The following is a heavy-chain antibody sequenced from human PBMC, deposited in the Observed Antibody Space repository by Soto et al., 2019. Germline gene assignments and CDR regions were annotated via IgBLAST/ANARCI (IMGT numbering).Heavy chain of an antibody. CDR3: ARDQRSWYNWFDP. Sequence: PSETLSRTCTVSGGSISSGGYYWSWIRQHPGKGLEWIGYIYYSGSTYYNPSLKSRVTISVDTSKNQFSLKLSSVTAADTAVYYCARDQRSWYNWFDPWGQGTLVTVSS. CDR2: IYYSGST. D-gene: IGHD6-13*01. V-gene: IGHV4-31*03. J-gene: IGHJ5*02. CDR1: GGSISSGGYY.